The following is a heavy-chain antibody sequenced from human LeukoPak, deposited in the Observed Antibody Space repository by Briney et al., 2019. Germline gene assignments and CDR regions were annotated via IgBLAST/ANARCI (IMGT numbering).Heavy chain of an antibody. V-gene: IGHV3-53*01. D-gene: IGHD3-22*01. CDR3: ARDSADSSGYWGY. J-gene: IGHJ4*02. CDR2: IYSGGST. CDR1: GFTVSSNY. Sequence: GESLKISCAASGFTVSSNYMSWVRQAPGKGLEWVSVIYSGGSTYYADSVKGRFTISRDNSKNTLYLQMNSLRAEDTAVYYCARDSADSSGYWGYWGQGTLVTVSS.